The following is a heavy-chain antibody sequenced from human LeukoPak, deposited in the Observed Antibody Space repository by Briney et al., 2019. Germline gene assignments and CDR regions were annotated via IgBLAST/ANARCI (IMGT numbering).Heavy chain of an antibody. Sequence: PSETLSLTCTVSGGSISSGDYYWSWIRQPPGKGLEWIGYIYYSGSTYYNPSLESRVTISVDTSKNQFSLKLSSVTAADTAVYYCARGGVYYGSGSYYKWWYFDYWGQGTLVTVSS. J-gene: IGHJ4*02. CDR1: GGSISSGDYY. V-gene: IGHV4-30-4*01. CDR2: IYYSGST. CDR3: ARGGVYYGSGSYYKWWYFDY. D-gene: IGHD3-10*01.